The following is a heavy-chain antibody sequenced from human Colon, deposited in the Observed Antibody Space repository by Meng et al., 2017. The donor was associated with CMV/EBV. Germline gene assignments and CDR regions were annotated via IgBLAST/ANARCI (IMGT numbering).Heavy chain of an antibody. CDR1: GFTFSSYW. Sequence: GGSLRLSCAASGFTFSSYWMSWVRQAPGKGLEWVANIKQDGSEKYYVDSVKGRFTTSRDNAKNSLYLQMNSLRAEDTAVYYCARNEKSSRRLPYDYWGQGTLVTVSS. V-gene: IGHV3-7*01. CDR2: IKQDGSEK. CDR3: ARNEKSSRRLPYDY. J-gene: IGHJ4*02. D-gene: IGHD2-2*01.